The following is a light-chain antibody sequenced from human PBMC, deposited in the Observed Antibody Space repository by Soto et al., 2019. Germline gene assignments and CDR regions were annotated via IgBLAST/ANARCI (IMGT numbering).Light chain of an antibody. J-gene: IGLJ1*01. V-gene: IGLV2-18*02. CDR2: EVT. CDR3: SSYTSSSTYV. CDR1: SSDVGSYNR. Sequence: QSVLTQPPSVSGSPGQSVTISCTGTSSDVGSYNRVSWYQQPPGTAPNLIIYEVTNRPSGVPDRFSGSKSGNTASLTISGLQAEDEADYYCSSYTSSSTYVFGTGTKLTVL.